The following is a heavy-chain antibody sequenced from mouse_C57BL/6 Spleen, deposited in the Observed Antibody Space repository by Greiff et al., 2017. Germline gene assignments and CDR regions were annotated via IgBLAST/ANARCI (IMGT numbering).Heavy chain of an antibody. Sequence: LQESGAELVRPGTSVKVSCKASGYAFTNYLIEWVKQRPGQGLEWIGVINPGSGGTNYNEKFKGKATLTADKSSSTAYMQLSSLTSEDSAVYFCARGKGYFDVWGTGTTVTVSS. CDR1: GYAFTNYL. CDR3: ARGKGYFDV. V-gene: IGHV1-54*01. CDR2: INPGSGGT. J-gene: IGHJ1*03.